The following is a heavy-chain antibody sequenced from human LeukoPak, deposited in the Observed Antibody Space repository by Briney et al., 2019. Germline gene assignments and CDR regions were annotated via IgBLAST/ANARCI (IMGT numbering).Heavy chain of an antibody. CDR2: IYHSGST. Sequence: SETLSLTCAVSGYSISSGYYWGWIRQPPGKGLEWIGSIYHSGSTYYNPSLKSRVTISVDTPKNQFSLKLSSVTAADTAVYYCGGSPLGVAGPFEHWGQGNLVNVSS. CDR1: GYSISSGYY. D-gene: IGHD6-19*01. J-gene: IGHJ4*02. CDR3: GGSPLGVAGPFEH. V-gene: IGHV4-38-2*01.